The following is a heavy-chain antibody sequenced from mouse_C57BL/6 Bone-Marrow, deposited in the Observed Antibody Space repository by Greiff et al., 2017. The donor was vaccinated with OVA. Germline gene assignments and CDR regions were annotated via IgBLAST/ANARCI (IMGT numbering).Heavy chain of an antibody. CDR3: TEYYGSSSAY. CDR2: IRLKSDNYAT. J-gene: IGHJ3*01. Sequence: EVQGVESGGGLVQPGGSMKLSCVASGFTFSNYWMNWVRQSPEKGLEWVAQIRLKSDNYATHYAESVKGRFTISRDDSKSSVYLQMNNLRAEDTGIYYCTEYYGSSSAYWGQGTLVTVSA. CDR1: GFTFSNYW. D-gene: IGHD1-1*01. V-gene: IGHV6-3*01.